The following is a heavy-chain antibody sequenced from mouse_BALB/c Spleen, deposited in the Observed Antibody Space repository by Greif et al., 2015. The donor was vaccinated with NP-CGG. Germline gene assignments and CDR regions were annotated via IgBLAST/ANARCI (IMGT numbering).Heavy chain of an antibody. CDR2: INPGSGGT. V-gene: IGHV1-54*01. D-gene: IGHD4-1*01. Sequence: VQLQQSGAELVRPGTSVKVSCKASGYAFTNYLIEWVKQRPGQGLEWIGVINPGSGGTNYNEKFKGKATLTADESSSTAYMQLSSLTSDDSAVYFCATGTNYYAMDYWGQGTSVTVSS. CDR3: ATGTNYYAMDY. CDR1: GYAFTNYL. J-gene: IGHJ4*01.